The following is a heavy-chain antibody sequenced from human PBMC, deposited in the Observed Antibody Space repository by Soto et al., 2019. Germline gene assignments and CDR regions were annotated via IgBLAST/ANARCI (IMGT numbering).Heavy chain of an antibody. V-gene: IGHV3-33*01. CDR2: IWYDGSNK. CDR3: ARDGDFYDSSGPYYYYYYGMDV. J-gene: IGHJ6*02. D-gene: IGHD3-22*01. CDR1: GFTFSSYG. Sequence: GGSLRLSCAASGFTFSSYGMHWVRQAPGKGLEWVAVIWYDGSNKYYADSVKGRFTISRDNSKNTLYLQMNSLRAEDTAVYYCARDGDFYDSSGPYYYYYYGMDVWGQGTTVTVSS.